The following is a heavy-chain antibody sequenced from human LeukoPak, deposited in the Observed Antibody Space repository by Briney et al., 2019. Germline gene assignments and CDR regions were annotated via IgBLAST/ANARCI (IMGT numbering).Heavy chain of an antibody. CDR3: ATSLRNPGY. D-gene: IGHD7-27*01. CDR1: GFTFRNYA. Sequence: GRSLRLSCVASGFTFRNYAMHWVRQAPGKGLECVAVISYDGTSRHYPDSVKGRFTISRDNSNNTLYLQLNSLSAEDTAVYYCATSLRNPGYWGQGTLVTVSS. V-gene: IGHV3-30*04. J-gene: IGHJ4*02. CDR2: ISYDGTSR.